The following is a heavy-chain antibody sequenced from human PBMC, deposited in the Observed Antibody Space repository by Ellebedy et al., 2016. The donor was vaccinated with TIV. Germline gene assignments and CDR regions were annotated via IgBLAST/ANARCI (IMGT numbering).Heavy chain of an antibody. CDR1: GFTFSSYA. Sequence: PGGSLRLSCVASGFTFSSYAMCWVRQAPGKGLEWVSYISSTGTTIYYADSVKGRFTISRDNAKISLYLQMNSLTAEDTAVYYCASGAYDIWGQGTMVTVSS. CDR2: ISSTGTTI. CDR3: ASGAYDI. J-gene: IGHJ3*02. V-gene: IGHV3-48*03.